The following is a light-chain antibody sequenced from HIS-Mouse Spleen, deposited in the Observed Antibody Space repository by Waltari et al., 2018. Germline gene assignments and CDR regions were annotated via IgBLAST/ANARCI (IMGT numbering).Light chain of an antibody. CDR1: QGISSY. V-gene: IGKV1-8*01. CDR2: AAS. Sequence: ALRMTQSPSSFSASTGDRVTLTSRASQGISSYLAWYQQKPGKAPKLLIYAASTLQSGVPSRFSGSGSGTDFTLTISCLQSEDFATYYCQQYYSYPLTFGPGTKVDIK. J-gene: IGKJ3*01. CDR3: QQYYSYPLT.